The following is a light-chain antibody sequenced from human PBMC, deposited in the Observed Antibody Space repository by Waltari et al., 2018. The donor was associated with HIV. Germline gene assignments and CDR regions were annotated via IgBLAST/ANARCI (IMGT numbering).Light chain of an antibody. CDR2: SND. V-gene: IGLV1-47*01. CDR3: ATWDDNLNTYV. CDR1: TPNIGANY. Sequence: QSVLSQPPSMSGAPGQRVPLPCSGNTPNIGANYVYWFQHGPDAAPKLFIFSNDRRPSGVPGRVSGSKAGTSAYLAISGLRPEDEADYYCATWDDNLNTYVFGPGTRLSVL. J-gene: IGLJ1*01.